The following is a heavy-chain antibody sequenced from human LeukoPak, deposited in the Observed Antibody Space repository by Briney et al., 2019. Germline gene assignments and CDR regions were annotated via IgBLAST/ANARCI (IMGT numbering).Heavy chain of an antibody. D-gene: IGHD4-17*01. CDR2: ISDSGGST. Sequence: GGSLRLSCAASGFTFNSYAMSWVRQAPGKGLEWVSGISDSGGSTYYADSVKGRFTISRDNSKNTLYLQMNTLRAEDTAVYYCARDRDHGDYVGAFDIWGQGTMVTVSS. J-gene: IGHJ3*02. V-gene: IGHV3-23*01. CDR3: ARDRDHGDYVGAFDI. CDR1: GFTFNSYA.